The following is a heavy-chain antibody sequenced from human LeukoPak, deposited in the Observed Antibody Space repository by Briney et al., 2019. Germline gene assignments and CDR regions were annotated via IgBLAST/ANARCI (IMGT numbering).Heavy chain of an antibody. V-gene: IGHV3-21*01. J-gene: IGHJ4*02. CDR3: ARDKDDILTGYYTLTY. CDR1: GFPFSSYS. Sequence: GSLRLSCAASGFPFSSYSMNWVRQAPGKGLEWVSSISSSSSYIYYADSVKGRFPISRDNAKNSLYLQMNSLRAEDTAVYYCARDKDDILTGYYTLTYWGQGTLVTVSS. CDR2: ISSSSSYI. D-gene: IGHD3-9*01.